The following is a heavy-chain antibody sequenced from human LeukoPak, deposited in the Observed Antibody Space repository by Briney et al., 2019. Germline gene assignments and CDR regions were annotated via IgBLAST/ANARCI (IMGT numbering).Heavy chain of an antibody. CDR3: AREGQDSSGYKHFDY. Sequence: AGGSLRLSCAASGFTVSSNYMSWVRQAPGKGLEWVSVIYSGGSTHYADSVKGRFTISRDNSKNTLYLQMNSLRAEDTAVYYCAREGQDSSGYKHFDYWGQGTLVTVSS. CDR1: GFTVSSNY. J-gene: IGHJ4*02. V-gene: IGHV3-53*01. D-gene: IGHD3-22*01. CDR2: IYSGGST.